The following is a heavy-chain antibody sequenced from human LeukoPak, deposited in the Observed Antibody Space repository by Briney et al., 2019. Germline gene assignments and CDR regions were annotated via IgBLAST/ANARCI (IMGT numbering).Heavy chain of an antibody. CDR3: ARSYYDFWSGRPDYMDV. J-gene: IGHJ6*03. Sequence: SETLSLTCTVSGGSIGSYYWSWIRQPPGKGLEWIGYIYYSGSTNYNPSLKSRVTISVDTSKNQFSLKLSSVTAADTAVYYCARSYYDFWSGRPDYMDVWGKGTTVTVSS. D-gene: IGHD3-3*01. CDR1: GGSIGSYY. V-gene: IGHV4-59*01. CDR2: IYYSGST.